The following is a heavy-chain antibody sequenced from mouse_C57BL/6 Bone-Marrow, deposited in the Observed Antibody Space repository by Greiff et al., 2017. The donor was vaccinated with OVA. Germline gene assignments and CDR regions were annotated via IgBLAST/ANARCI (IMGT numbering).Heavy chain of an antibody. CDR1: GYTFTDYY. Sequence: EVQLQQSGPELVKPGASVKISCKASGYTFTDYYMNWVKQSHGKSLEWIGDINPNNGGTSYNQKFKGKATLTVDKSSSTAYMELRSLTSEDSAVYYCARLYYDYSFDYWGQGTTLTVSS. CDR3: ARLYYDYSFDY. D-gene: IGHD2-4*01. V-gene: IGHV1-26*01. J-gene: IGHJ2*01. CDR2: INPNNGGT.